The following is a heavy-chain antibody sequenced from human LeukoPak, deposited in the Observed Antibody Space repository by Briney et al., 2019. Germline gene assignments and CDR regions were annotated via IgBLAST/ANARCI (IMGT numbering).Heavy chain of an antibody. CDR1: GFTFSSYS. J-gene: IGHJ4*02. D-gene: IGHD6-19*01. CDR3: ARDFGGLGYFDY. V-gene: IGHV3-21*01. CDR2: ISSSSSYI. Sequence: GGSLRLSCAASGFTFSSYSMNWVRQAPGKGLEWVSSISSSSSYIYYADSVKGRFTISRDNAKNSLYLQMNSLRAEGTAVYYCARDFGGLGYFDYWGQGTLVTVSS.